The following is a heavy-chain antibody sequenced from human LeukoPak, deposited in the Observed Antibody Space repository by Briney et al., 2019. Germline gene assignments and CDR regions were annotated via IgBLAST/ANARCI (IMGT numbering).Heavy chain of an antibody. CDR3: ANRRKFLGGLDAFDI. J-gene: IGHJ3*02. CDR1: GFTVSSNY. Sequence: GSLRLSCAASGFTVSSNYMSWVRQAPGKGLEWVSVIYSGGSTYYADSVKGRFTISRDNSKNTLYLQMNSLRAEDTAVYYCANRRKFLGGLDAFDIWGQGTMVTVSS. D-gene: IGHD3-3*01. CDR2: IYSGGST. V-gene: IGHV3-53*01.